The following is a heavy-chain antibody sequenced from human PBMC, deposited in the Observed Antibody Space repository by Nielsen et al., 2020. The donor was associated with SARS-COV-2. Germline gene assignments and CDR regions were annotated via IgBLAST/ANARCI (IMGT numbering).Heavy chain of an antibody. CDR3: ARVGRVGYSYGWKNWYYFDY. V-gene: IGHV3-30-3*01. Sequence: GESLKISCAASGFTFSSYAMHWVRQAPGKGLEWVAVISYDGSNKYYADSVKGRFTISRDNSKNTLYLQMNSLRAEDTAVYYCARVGRVGYSYGWKNWYYFDYWGQGTLVTVSS. D-gene: IGHD5-18*01. CDR2: ISYDGSNK. CDR1: GFTFSSYA. J-gene: IGHJ4*02.